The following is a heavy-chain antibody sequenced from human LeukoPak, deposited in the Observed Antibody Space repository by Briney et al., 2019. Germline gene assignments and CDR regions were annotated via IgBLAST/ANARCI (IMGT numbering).Heavy chain of an antibody. V-gene: IGHV1-69*13. CDR1: GGTFSSYP. D-gene: IGHD3-10*01. J-gene: IGHJ4*02. CDR2: IVPIFGTV. CDR3: ARGGSGSHLAD. Sequence: SVKVSCKASGGTFSSYPISWVRQAPGQGLEWMGGIVPIFGTVNYAQKFQGRVTITADESTSTAYMELSSLRSEDTAVYYCARGGSGSHLADWGQGTLVTVSS.